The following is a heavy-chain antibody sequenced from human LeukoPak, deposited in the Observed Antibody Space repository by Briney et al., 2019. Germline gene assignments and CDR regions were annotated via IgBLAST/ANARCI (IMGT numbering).Heavy chain of an antibody. CDR2: ISSSGSTI. D-gene: IGHD2-21*02. J-gene: IGHJ4*02. V-gene: IGHV3-11*01. CDR1: GFTLSDYY. CDR3: ARGGYCGGDCYLIDPFDY. Sequence: PGGSLRLSCAASGFTLSDYYMSWIRQAPGKGLEWVSYISSSGSTIYYADSVKGRFTISRDNAKNSLYLQMNSLRAEDTAVYYCARGGYCGGDCYLIDPFDYWGQGTLVTVSS.